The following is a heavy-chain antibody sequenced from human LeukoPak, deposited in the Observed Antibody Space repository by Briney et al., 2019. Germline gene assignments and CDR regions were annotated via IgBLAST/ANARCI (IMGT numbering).Heavy chain of an antibody. Sequence: AGGSLRLPCAATGFTSVNYAMSWVRQAPGKGLEWVSSISIGSSYIYYADSVKGRFTISRDNAKNSLYLQMNSLRAEDTAVYYCARGPQKNGHSSGYPGYFDYWGQGTLVTVSS. CDR3: ARGPQKNGHSSGYPGYFDY. V-gene: IGHV3-21*01. CDR1: GFTSVNYA. J-gene: IGHJ4*02. CDR2: ISIGSSYI. D-gene: IGHD3-22*01.